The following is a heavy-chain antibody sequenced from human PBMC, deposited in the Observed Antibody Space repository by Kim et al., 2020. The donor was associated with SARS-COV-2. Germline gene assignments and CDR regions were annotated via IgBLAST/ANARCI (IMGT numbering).Heavy chain of an antibody. CDR3: ARDMGLGNPDGFDL. V-gene: IGHV3-48*02. CDR1: GFTFSSYS. J-gene: IGHJ3*01. D-gene: IGHD1-26*01. Sequence: GGSLRLSCAASGFTFSSYSMNWVRQAPGKGLEWVAYIHSSGTSTQYADSMKGRFTISRDNAKDSLFLQMNSLRDEDTAVYFCARDMGLGNPDGFDLWVQG. CDR2: IHSSGTST.